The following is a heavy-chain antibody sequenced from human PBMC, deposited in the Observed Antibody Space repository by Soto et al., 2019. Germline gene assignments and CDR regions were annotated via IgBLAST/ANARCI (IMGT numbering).Heavy chain of an antibody. CDR1: GYTFTNYG. J-gene: IGHJ2*01. Sequence: QVPLVQSGSEVKKPGASVKVSCKASGYTFTNYGMSWVRQAPGQGLEWMGWISAYNGNTNHAQNFQGRVTMTTDTSTNTAYMELRSLRSDDTSVYYCARRYFSVGSCYSCCHFDLWGRGALVTVSS. CDR2: ISAYNGNT. D-gene: IGHD2-15*01. V-gene: IGHV1-18*01. CDR3: ARRYFSVGSCYSCCHFDL.